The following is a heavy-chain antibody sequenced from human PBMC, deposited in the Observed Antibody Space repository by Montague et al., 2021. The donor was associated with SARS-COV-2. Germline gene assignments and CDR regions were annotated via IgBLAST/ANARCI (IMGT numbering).Heavy chain of an antibody. J-gene: IGHJ3*02. CDR1: GFTFDDYA. CDR2: ISWNSGSI. CDR3: AKARVLLLWFGTEGPFDI. D-gene: IGHD3-10*01. Sequence: YLSLSFSASGFTFDDYAMHWVRQAPGKGLEWVSGISWNSGSIGYADSVKGRFTISRDNAKNSLYLQMNSLRAEDTALYYCAKARVLLLWFGTEGPFDIWGQGTMVTVSS. V-gene: IGHV3-9*01.